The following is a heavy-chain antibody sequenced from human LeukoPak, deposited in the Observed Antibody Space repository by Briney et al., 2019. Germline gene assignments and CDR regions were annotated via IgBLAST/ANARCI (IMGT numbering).Heavy chain of an antibody. CDR3: ARNGRVGYPYYMDV. CDR1: GGSITSYY. CDR2: IHYSGST. Sequence: PSETLSLTCSVSGGSITSYYWSWIRQPPGKGLEFIGYIHYSGSTNYSPSLKSRVTISVDTSKNQFSLRVNSVTAVDTAVYYCARNGRVGYPYYMDVWGKGTTVTVSS. D-gene: IGHD5-12*01. V-gene: IGHV4-59*01. J-gene: IGHJ6*03.